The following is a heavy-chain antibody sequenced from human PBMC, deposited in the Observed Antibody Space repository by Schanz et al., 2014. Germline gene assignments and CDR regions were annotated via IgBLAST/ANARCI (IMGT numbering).Heavy chain of an antibody. J-gene: IGHJ4*02. CDR3: AREVGGSFGQHY. V-gene: IGHV3-11*04. CDR2: ISSRGTTI. CDR1: GLTFSDYF. D-gene: IGHD1-26*01. Sequence: VQLVESGGGLVQPGGSLRLSCAASGLTFSDYFMSWIRQAPGKGLECISYISSRGTTIYYADSVKGRFTISRDNAKNLMYLHLNSLRAEDTAVYYCAREVGGSFGQHYWGQGALVTVSS.